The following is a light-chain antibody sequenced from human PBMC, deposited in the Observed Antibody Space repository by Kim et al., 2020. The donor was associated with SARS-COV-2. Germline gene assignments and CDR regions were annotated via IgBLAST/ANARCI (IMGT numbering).Light chain of an antibody. CDR1: QSISSY. J-gene: IGKJ1*01. CDR3: QQSYSTPRT. Sequence: DIQMTQSPSSLSASVGDRVTITCRASQSISSYLNWYQQKPRKPPKLLIYAASNLQSGVPSRFSGSGSGTDFTLTISSLQPEDFATYFCQQSYSTPRTFGQGTKVDIK. CDR2: AAS. V-gene: IGKV1-39*01.